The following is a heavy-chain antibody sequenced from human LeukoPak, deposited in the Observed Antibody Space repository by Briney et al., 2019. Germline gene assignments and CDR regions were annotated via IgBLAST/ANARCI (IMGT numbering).Heavy chain of an antibody. CDR1: GFTFSSYA. CDR2: ISGSGGST. CDR3: AKEEAQLLYPENAFDI. Sequence: GGSLRLSCAASGFTFSSYAMSWVRQAPGKGREWGSAISGSGGSTYYADYVKGRFTISRDNSQNRLYLQMNSLRAEDTAVYYCAKEEAQLLYPENAFDIWGQGTMVTVSS. J-gene: IGHJ3*02. D-gene: IGHD2-2*02. V-gene: IGHV3-23*01.